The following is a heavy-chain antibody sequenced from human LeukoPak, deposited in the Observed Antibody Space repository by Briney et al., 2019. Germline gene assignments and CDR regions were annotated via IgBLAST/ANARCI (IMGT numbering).Heavy chain of an antibody. CDR2: IYTSGGT. CDR3: ARDSSGTYFDY. Sequence: SETLSLTCAVYGGSFSGYYWSWIWQPAGKGLEWIGRIYTSGGTNYNPSLKTRVTISLDTSKNQFSLKLSSVTAADTAVYYCARDSSGTYFDYWGQGTLVTVSS. CDR1: GGSFSGYY. J-gene: IGHJ4*02. V-gene: IGHV4-4*07. D-gene: IGHD3-10*01.